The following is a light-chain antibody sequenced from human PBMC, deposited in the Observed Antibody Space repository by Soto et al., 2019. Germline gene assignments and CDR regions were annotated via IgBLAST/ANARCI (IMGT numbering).Light chain of an antibody. CDR3: QQYLDWPLT. Sequence: EIVMTQSPGTLSVSPGERVTLSCRASQSVTTNLAWYQQKPGQTPRLLIYDISARASVIPGRFSGGGSGTDFNLTISSLQSEDSAVYYCQQYLDWPLTFGGGTKVEI. CDR1: QSVTTN. CDR2: DIS. J-gene: IGKJ4*01. V-gene: IGKV3-15*01.